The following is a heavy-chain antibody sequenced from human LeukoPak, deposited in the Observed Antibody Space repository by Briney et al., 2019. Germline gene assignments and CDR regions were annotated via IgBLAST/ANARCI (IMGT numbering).Heavy chain of an antibody. J-gene: IGHJ4*02. V-gene: IGHV3-66*02. Sequence: GGALRLSCAASGFTVSSNHMNWVRQAPGKGLEWVSVLYSGGSTYYADSVKGRFTISRDNSKNTVYLQMNSLTAEDTAVYYCAREDRYTSGSFDYWGQGTLVTVSS. CDR3: AREDRYTSGSFDY. D-gene: IGHD6-19*01. CDR2: LYSGGST. CDR1: GFTVSSNH.